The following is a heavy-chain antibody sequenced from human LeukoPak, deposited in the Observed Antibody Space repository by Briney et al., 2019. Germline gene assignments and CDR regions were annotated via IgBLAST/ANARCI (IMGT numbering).Heavy chain of an antibody. CDR1: GFTVSSNY. CDR3: AKGNTIFGETINYYYYYGMDV. Sequence: GGSLRLSCAASGFTVSSNYMTWVRQAPGKGLEWVSGISGSVGSTYYADSVKGRFSISRDNSKNTLYLQMNSLRAEDTAVYYCAKGNTIFGETINYYYYYGMDVWGQGTTVTVSS. CDR2: ISGSVGST. V-gene: IGHV3-23*01. J-gene: IGHJ6*02. D-gene: IGHD3-3*01.